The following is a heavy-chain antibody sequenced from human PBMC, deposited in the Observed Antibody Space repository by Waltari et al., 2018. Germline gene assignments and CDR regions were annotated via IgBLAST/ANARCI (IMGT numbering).Heavy chain of an antibody. V-gene: IGHV4-34*02. CDR1: GGSFSGYY. Sequence: QVQLQQWGAGVLKPSETLSLTCTVYGGSFSGYYWSWIRQPPGKGLEWIGEINRSGSTNYKPSLKSRVTISVDTSKNQFSLKLNSVTAADTAVYYCARLGTNNAFDIWGQGTMVTVSS. J-gene: IGHJ3*02. D-gene: IGHD3-10*01. CDR3: ARLGTNNAFDI. CDR2: INRSGST.